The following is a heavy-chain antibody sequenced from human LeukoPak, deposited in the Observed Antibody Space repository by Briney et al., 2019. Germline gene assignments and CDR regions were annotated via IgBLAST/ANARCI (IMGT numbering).Heavy chain of an antibody. CDR1: GFTFSSYA. D-gene: IGHD2-21*02. CDR3: AKSCVGDCYYCDY. CDR2: ITSSNAPT. Sequence: PGGSLRLSCAASGFTFSSYAMTWVRQAPGKGLEWVSTITSSNAPTNYADSVKGRFTISRDNSRNTLYLQMNSLRAEDTAIYYCAKSCVGDCYYCDYWGQGTLVTVSS. J-gene: IGHJ4*02. V-gene: IGHV3-23*01.